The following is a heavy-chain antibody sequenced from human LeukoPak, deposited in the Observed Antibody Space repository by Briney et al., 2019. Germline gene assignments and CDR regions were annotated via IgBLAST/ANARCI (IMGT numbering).Heavy chain of an antibody. CDR3: ARDDEQLIRP. V-gene: IGHV1-46*01. D-gene: IGHD6-6*01. Sequence: ASVKVSCKASGYTFTSYDINWVRQATGQGLEWMGIINPSGGSTSYAQKFQGRVTMTRDTSTSTVYMELSSLRSEDTAVYYCARDDEQLIRPWGQGTLVTVSS. CDR1: GYTFTSYD. CDR2: INPSGGST. J-gene: IGHJ5*02.